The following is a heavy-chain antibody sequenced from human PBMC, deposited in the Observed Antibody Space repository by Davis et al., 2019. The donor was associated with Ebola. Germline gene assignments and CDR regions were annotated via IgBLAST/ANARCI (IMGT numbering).Heavy chain of an antibody. Sequence: GGSLRLSCAASGFTFSSYGMHWVRQAPGKGLEWVAVIWYDGSNKYYADSVKGRFTISRDNSKNTLYLQMNSLRAADTAVYYCARDLSLVDYGDYGLDCWGQGTLVTVSS. CDR1: GFTFSSYG. CDR2: IWYDGSNK. D-gene: IGHD4-17*01. J-gene: IGHJ4*02. CDR3: ARDLSLVDYGDYGLDC. V-gene: IGHV3-33*01.